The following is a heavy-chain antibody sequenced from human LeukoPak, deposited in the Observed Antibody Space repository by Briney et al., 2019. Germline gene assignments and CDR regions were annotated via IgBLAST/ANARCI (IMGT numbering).Heavy chain of an antibody. CDR2: ISGSGDNT. V-gene: IGHV3-23*01. CDR1: GFTFSGFA. Sequence: GGSLRLSCAASGFTFSGFAMSWVRRTPGKGLEWVSGISGSGDNTLYADSVKGRFTISRDNAKNSLYLQMNSLRAEDTAVYYCARRGTTYGSYWGQGTLVTVSS. CDR3: ARRGTTYGSY. D-gene: IGHD1-26*01. J-gene: IGHJ4*02.